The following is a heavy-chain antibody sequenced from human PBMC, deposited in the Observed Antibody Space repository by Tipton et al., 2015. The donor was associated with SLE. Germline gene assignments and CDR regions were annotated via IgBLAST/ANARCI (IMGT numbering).Heavy chain of an antibody. D-gene: IGHD2-21*01. CDR3: ARGCGGGEPWYFDY. CDR2: IWYDGSKK. Sequence: SLRLSCAASGFTFSSYGMHWVRQDPGKGLEWVAVIWYDGSKKDYAISVKGRFTISRDHSKTTLYLQMTSLRAEDTAVSYCARGCGGGEPWYFDYWGQGTLVTVSS. V-gene: IGHV3-33*01. J-gene: IGHJ4*02. CDR1: GFTFSSYG.